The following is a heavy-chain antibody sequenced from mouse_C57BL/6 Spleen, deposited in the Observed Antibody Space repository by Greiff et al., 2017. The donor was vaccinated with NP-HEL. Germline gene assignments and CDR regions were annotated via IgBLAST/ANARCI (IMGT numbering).Heavy chain of an antibody. D-gene: IGHD2-1*01. V-gene: IGHV1-76*01. J-gene: IGHJ3*01. CDR2: IYPGSGNT. Sequence: QVQLQQSGAELVRPGASVKLSCKASGYTFTDYYINWVKQRPGQGLEWIARIYPGSGNTYYNEKFKGKATLTAEKSSSTAYMQLSSLTSEDSAVYFCAREDGNYLFAYWGQGTLVTVSA. CDR3: AREDGNYLFAY. CDR1: GYTFTDYY.